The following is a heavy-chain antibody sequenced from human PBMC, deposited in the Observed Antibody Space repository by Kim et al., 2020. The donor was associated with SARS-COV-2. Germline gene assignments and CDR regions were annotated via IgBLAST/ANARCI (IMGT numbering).Heavy chain of an antibody. CDR3: ARGEYYDFWSGYYCDY. J-gene: IGHJ4*02. D-gene: IGHD3-3*01. Sequence: DSVKGRFTISRDNSKNTLYLQINSLRAEDTAVYYCARGEYYDFWSGYYCDYWGQGTLVTVSS. V-gene: IGHV3-30*07.